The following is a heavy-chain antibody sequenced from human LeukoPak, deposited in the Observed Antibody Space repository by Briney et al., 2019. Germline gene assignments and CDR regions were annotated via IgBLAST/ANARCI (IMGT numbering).Heavy chain of an antibody. CDR2: LSYVEHT. CDR3: ARLNRPGHEYGDYEYCDS. J-gene: IGHJ4*02. Sequence: PGGSLRLSCAASGFSFSNFGMHWVRQPPGKGLEWVAVLSYVEHTAYAESVKGRFSISRDVSESTLCLQMDSLRVEDTAVYYCARLNRPGHEYGDYEYCDSWGQGTLVTVSS. D-gene: IGHD4-17*01. V-gene: IGHV3-30*03. CDR1: GFSFSNFG.